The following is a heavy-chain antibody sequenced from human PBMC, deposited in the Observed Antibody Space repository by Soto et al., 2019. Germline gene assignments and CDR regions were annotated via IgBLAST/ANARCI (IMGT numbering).Heavy chain of an antibody. D-gene: IGHD6-19*01. CDR3: ARARGQWLVTTEYDC. Sequence: QVQLVQSGAEVKKPGASVKVSCKASGYAFSSYGISWVRQAPGQGLEWMGWISGYNGNTDYAQSLQGRVTMTTDTFTNTAYMELGSLRSDDTAGYYCARARGQWLVTTEYDCWGQGTLVTVSS. CDR2: ISGYNGNT. J-gene: IGHJ4*02. CDR1: GYAFSSYG. V-gene: IGHV1-18*01.